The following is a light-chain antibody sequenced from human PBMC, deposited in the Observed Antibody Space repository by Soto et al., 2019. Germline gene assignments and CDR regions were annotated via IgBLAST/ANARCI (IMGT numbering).Light chain of an antibody. CDR3: QQYGNSRT. CDR1: QSVSSSY. J-gene: IGKJ1*01. Sequence: EIVLTQSPGTLSLSPGERATLSCRASQSVSSSYLAWYQQRPGQAPRLLIYGAPSRATGIPDRFGGSGSGTDFNLNISRLEPEDFEVYYCQQYGNSRTFGQGTKVEIK. V-gene: IGKV3-20*01. CDR2: GAP.